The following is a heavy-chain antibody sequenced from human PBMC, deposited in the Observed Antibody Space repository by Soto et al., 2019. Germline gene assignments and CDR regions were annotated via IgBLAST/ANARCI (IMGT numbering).Heavy chain of an antibody. CDR1: GFTFSTYA. CDR2: ISGSGGTT. Sequence: EVQLLESGGGLVQPGGSLRLSCEASGFTFSTYALSWVRQAPGKGLEWVSGISGSGGTTYYADSVKGRFTISGDKSKSMLYLEMNGLRADDTAIYYCAKGQPATVTYFDSWGQGTLVTVSS. V-gene: IGHV3-23*01. D-gene: IGHD1-1*01. J-gene: IGHJ4*02. CDR3: AKGQPATVTYFDS.